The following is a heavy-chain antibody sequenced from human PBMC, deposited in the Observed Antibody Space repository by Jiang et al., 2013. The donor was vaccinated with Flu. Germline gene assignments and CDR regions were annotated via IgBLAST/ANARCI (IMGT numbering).Heavy chain of an antibody. CDR2: IYPGDSDT. D-gene: IGHD1-26*01. CDR1: GYSFTTYW. V-gene: IGHV5-51*01. J-gene: IGHJ4*02. CDR3: ARRLSGNYDF. Sequence: LKISCKGSGYSFTTYWIAWVRQMPGKGLEWMGFIYPGDSDTRYSPSFQGQVTISADKSITTAYLQWSSLKASDTAMYYCARRLSGNYDFWGQGTLVTVSS.